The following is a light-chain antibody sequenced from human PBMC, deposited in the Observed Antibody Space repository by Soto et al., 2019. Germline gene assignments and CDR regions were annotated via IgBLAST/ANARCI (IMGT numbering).Light chain of an antibody. V-gene: IGKV3D-20*02. CDR3: QQRSNWPLST. J-gene: IGKJ3*01. CDR2: GAS. Sequence: PGERVTLSCRASQSVISSYLTWYQQKPGQAPRLLIYGASTRATGIPARFSGSGSGTDFTLTISSLQPEDFAVYYCQQRSNWPLSTFGPGTKVDIK. CDR1: QSVISSY.